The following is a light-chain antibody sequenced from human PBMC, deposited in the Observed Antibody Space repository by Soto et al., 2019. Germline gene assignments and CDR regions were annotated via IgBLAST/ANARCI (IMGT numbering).Light chain of an antibody. CDR1: QSLTSNY. Sequence: EIVLTQSPGTLSLSPGERATLSCRASQSLTSNYLAWYQHKPGQAPSLLIYGASSRAAGIPDRFSGSGSGTEFTLTISRLEPEDFAVYYCQQYDSSVYTFGQGTRLDIK. CDR3: QQYDSSVYT. CDR2: GAS. V-gene: IGKV3-20*01. J-gene: IGKJ2*01.